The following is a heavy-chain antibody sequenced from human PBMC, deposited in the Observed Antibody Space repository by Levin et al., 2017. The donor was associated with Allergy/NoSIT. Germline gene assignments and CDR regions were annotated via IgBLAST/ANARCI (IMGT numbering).Heavy chain of an antibody. Sequence: GGSLRLSCAASGFTFSTYAMSWVRQAPGKGLEWVSVISAGGGNTNYAEPVKGRFTISRDNSKDTLYRQMNSLTAEDTAVYYCAKAGSSWYIEIDHWGQGTLVTVSS. CDR1: GFTFSTYA. CDR3: AKAGSSWYIEIDH. V-gene: IGHV3-23*01. CDR2: ISAGGGNT. J-gene: IGHJ4*02. D-gene: IGHD6-13*01.